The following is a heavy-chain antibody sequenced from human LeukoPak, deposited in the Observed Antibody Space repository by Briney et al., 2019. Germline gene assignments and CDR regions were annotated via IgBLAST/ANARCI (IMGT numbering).Heavy chain of an antibody. J-gene: IGHJ4*02. CDR2: ISGSGGST. CDR3: ARARIAVATTNKYYFDY. CDR1: GFTFSSYA. D-gene: IGHD5-12*01. Sequence: TGRSLRLSCAASGFTFSSYAMSWVRQAPGKGLEWVSAISGSGGSTYYTDSVKGRFTISRDNSKNTLYLQMNSLRAEDTAVYYCARARIAVATTNKYYFDYWGQGTLVTVSS. V-gene: IGHV3-23*01.